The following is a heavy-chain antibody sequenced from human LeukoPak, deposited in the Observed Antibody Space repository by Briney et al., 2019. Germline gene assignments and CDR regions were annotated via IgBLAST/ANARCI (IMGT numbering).Heavy chain of an antibody. D-gene: IGHD3-10*01. CDR3: ARSPVGLWYYFDY. CDR2: INHSGST. Sequence: PSETLSLTCTVSGGSITSINYYWSWIRQPPGKGLEWIGEINHSGSTNYNPSLKSRVTISVDTSKNQFSLKLSSVTAADTAVYYCARSPVGLWYYFDYWGQGTLVTVSS. J-gene: IGHJ4*02. CDR1: GGSITSINYY. V-gene: IGHV4-39*07.